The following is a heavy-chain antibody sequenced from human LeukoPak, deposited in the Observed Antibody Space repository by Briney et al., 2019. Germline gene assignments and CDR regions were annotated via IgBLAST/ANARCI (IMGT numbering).Heavy chain of an antibody. CDR2: ISYDGSNK. D-gene: IGHD3-10*01. CDR1: GFTFSSYA. Sequence: GRSLRLSCAASGFTFSSYAMHWVRQAPGKGLEWVAVISYDGSNKYYADSVKGRFTISRDNSKNTLYLQMNSLRAEDTAVYYCARDSEAYGSGLGYYYGMDVWGQGTTVTVSS. V-gene: IGHV3-30*04. CDR3: ARDSEAYGSGLGYYYGMDV. J-gene: IGHJ6*02.